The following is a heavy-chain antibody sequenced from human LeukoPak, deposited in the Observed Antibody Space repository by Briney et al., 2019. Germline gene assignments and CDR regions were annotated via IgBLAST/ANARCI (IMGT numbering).Heavy chain of an antibody. J-gene: IGHJ4*02. D-gene: IGHD6-19*01. V-gene: IGHV3-30*04. CDR2: TSFDESHK. CDR3: AVVAGRFPPDY. CDR1: GFTFSTSA. Sequence: GSLRLSCAASGFTFSTSAMHWVRQAPGKGLEWVAFTSFDESHKFYADSVEGRFTISRDNSKNTLFLQMHNLRVDDTAMYYCAVVAGRFPPDYWGQGTLVTVSS.